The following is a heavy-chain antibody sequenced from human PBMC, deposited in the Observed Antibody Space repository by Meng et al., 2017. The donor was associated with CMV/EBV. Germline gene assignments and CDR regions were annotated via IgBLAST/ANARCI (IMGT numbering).Heavy chain of an antibody. CDR2: INHSGST. J-gene: IGHJ4*02. CDR3: ARVWDSGWDY. CDR1: GGSFSGYY. D-gene: IGHD3-22*01. Sequence: QVPLPQWGAGLLKPSATLTLTCAVYGGSFSGYYWSWLRQPPGKGLEWIGEINHSGSTNYNPSLKSRVTISVDTSKNQFSLKLSSVTAADTAVYYCARVWDSGWDYWGQGTLVTVSS. V-gene: IGHV4-34*01.